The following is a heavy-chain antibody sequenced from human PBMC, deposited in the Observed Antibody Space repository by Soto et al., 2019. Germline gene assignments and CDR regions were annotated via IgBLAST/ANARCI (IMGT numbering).Heavy chain of an antibody. V-gene: IGHV1-3*04. CDR1: GYTFTNNV. CDR3: AYDPICTYTWNYARLNYLDP. Sequence: GASVKVSCKASGYTFTNNVIHWLRQAPGQTLEWMGWIHTAKGNTKYSQKFEARVTPTRDTAGGNAYMELNRLRSDDTAVYYCAYDPICTYTWNYARLNYLDPWGQGTLVTVSS. J-gene: IGHJ5*02. D-gene: IGHD1-7*01. CDR2: IHTAKGNT.